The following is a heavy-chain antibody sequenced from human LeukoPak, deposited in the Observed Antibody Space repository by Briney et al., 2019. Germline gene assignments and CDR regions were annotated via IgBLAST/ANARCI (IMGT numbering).Heavy chain of an antibody. CDR2: INPNSGGT. V-gene: IGHV1-2*02. J-gene: IGHJ4*02. CDR3: AAGTYYYDSSGYSS. D-gene: IGHD3-22*01. CDR1: GYTFTGYY. Sequence: GASVKVSCKASGYTFTGYYMHWVRQAPGQGLEWMGWINPNSGGTNYAQKFQGRVTMTRDTSISTAYMELSRLRSDDTAVYYCAAGTYYYDSSGYSSWGQGTLVTISS.